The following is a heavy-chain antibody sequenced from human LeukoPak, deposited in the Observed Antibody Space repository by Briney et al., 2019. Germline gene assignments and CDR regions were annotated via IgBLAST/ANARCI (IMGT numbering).Heavy chain of an antibody. CDR1: GFTFSNAW. J-gene: IGHJ4*02. V-gene: IGHV3-15*01. Sequence: PGGSLRLSCAASGFTFSNAWMSWVRQAPGKGLEWVGRIKSKTDGGTTDYAAPVKGRFTISRVDSKNTLYLQMNSLKTEDTAVYYCTIVVWFGELLLDYWGQGTLVTVSS. D-gene: IGHD3-10*01. CDR3: TIVVWFGELLLDY. CDR2: IKSKTDGGTT.